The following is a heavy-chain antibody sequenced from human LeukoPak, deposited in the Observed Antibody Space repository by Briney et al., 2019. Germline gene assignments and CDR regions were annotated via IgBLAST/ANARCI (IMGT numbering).Heavy chain of an antibody. D-gene: IGHD6-19*01. CDR3: AKDLALAGTGGGFDV. CDR1: GFTFTTYA. V-gene: IGHV3-23*01. CDR2: ISGGGDKT. J-gene: IGHJ3*01. Sequence: GGSLRLSCAASGFTFTTYAINWLRQAPGKGLEWVSGISGGGDKTYYADSVNGRFTISRENSKNTVSLQLSILRAEDTDLYYCAKDLALAGTGGGFDVWGQGTRVAVSS.